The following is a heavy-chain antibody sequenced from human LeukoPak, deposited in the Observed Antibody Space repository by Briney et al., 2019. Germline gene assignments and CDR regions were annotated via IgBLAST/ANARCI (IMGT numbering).Heavy chain of an antibody. CDR2: IRYDGSNK. D-gene: IGHD1-26*01. CDR1: GFTVSSNY. Sequence: PGGSLRLSCAASGFTVSSNYMSWVRQAPGKGLEWVAFIRYDGSNKSYADSVKGRFTISRDNAKNSLYLQMNSLRAEDTAVYYCARAEWELLHFDYWGQGTLVTVSS. V-gene: IGHV3-30*02. J-gene: IGHJ4*02. CDR3: ARAEWELLHFDY.